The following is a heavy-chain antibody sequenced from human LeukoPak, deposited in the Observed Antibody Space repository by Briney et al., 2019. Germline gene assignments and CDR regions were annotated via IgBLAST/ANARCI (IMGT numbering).Heavy chain of an antibody. Sequence: PGGSLRLSCAASGFTFSNYNMNWVRQAPGKGLEWVSYISLSSSSIYYADSVKGRFTISRDNAKNSLYLQMNSLRAEDTAVYYCARPYSSGHVDAFDIWGQGTMVTVSS. CDR1: GFTFSNYN. CDR3: ARPYSSGHVDAFDI. CDR2: ISLSSSSI. V-gene: IGHV3-48*01. J-gene: IGHJ3*02. D-gene: IGHD6-19*01.